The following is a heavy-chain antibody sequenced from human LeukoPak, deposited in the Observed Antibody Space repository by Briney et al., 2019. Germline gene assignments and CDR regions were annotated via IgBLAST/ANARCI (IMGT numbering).Heavy chain of an antibody. Sequence: PSETLCLTCTASGFSISSSSYYWVRNPQPPGKWRDWNGSINYSGSNYYNPSLKSRVTISVDTSKNQFSLKLSSVTAADTAVYYCARPTDSSGDAFDIWGQGTMVTVSS. CDR2: INYSGSN. CDR1: GFSISSSSYY. J-gene: IGHJ3*02. D-gene: IGHD3-22*01. V-gene: IGHV4-39*01. CDR3: ARPTDSSGDAFDI.